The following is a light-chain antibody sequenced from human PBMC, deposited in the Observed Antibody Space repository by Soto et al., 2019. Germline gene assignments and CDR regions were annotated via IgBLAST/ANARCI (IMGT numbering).Light chain of an antibody. Sequence: DIQMTQSPSSLSASVGDRVTITCRARQSISSYLNWYQQTPGKAPKLLIYAASSLQSGVPSRFSGSGYGTDFTLTISSLQPEDFATYYCQQSYSTPRTFGQGTKVEIK. CDR3: QQSYSTPRT. J-gene: IGKJ1*01. V-gene: IGKV1-39*01. CDR1: QSISSY. CDR2: AAS.